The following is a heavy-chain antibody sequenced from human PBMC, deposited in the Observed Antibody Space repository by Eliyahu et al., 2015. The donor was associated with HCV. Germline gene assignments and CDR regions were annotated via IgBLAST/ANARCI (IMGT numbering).Heavy chain of an antibody. Sequence: EVDLVQSGGALAQPGGSLTISCAASGFTFSSYAMSWVRQAPGKGLEWVASVSGGGTSTSYPDSLKGRLAISRDNSKNTVFLRMNDLRDEDTAMYYCAKDPHYFSSGSYYSYWGQGVRVTVSS. D-gene: IGHD3-10*01. J-gene: IGHJ4*02. CDR2: VSGGGTST. CDR1: GFTFSSYA. CDR3: AKDPHYFSSGSYYSY. V-gene: IGHV3-23*04.